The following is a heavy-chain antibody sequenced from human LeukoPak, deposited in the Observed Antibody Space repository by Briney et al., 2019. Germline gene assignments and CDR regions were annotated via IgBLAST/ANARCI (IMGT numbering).Heavy chain of an antibody. CDR1: GFTFSSYA. CDR3: AKAACSGGSCYSFFDWFDP. CDR2: ISGSGGST. Sequence: PGGSLRLSCAASGFTFSSYAMSWVRQAPGKGLEWVSAISGSGGSTYYADSVKGRFTISRDNSKNTLYLQMNSLRAEDTAVYYCAKAACSGGSCYSFFDWFDPWGQGTLVTVSS. V-gene: IGHV3-23*01. D-gene: IGHD2-15*01. J-gene: IGHJ5*02.